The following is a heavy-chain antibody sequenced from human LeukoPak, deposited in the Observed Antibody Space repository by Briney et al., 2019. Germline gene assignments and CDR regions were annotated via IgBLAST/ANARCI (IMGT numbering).Heavy chain of an antibody. CDR3: ARDRDGIAELYGMDV. V-gene: IGHV3-33*08. CDR2: IWYDGSNK. J-gene: IGHJ6*02. D-gene: IGHD6-13*01. CDR1: GFTFSSYA. Sequence: GGSLRLSCAASGFTFSSYAMSWVRQAPGKGLEWVAVIWYDGSNKYYADSVKGRFTISRDNSKNTLHLQMNSLRAEDTAVYYCARDRDGIAELYGMDVWGQGTTVTVSS.